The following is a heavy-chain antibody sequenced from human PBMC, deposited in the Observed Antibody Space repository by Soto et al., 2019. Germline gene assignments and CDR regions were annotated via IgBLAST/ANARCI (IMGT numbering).Heavy chain of an antibody. D-gene: IGHD3-22*01. CDR2: ISAFKGNT. CDR1: DYTFTSYG. CDR3: AREGPTIRNYDYHYYGMDV. J-gene: IGHJ6*02. V-gene: IGHV1-18*01. Sequence: QVQLVQSGAEVKKPAALVKVSCKASDYTFTSYGMTWVRQAPGQGLEWLGWISAFKGNTIYAQKVQGRVTMTTDTSKSTAYMELRSLRSDDTAVYYCAREGPTIRNYDYHYYGMDVWGQGTTVTVSS.